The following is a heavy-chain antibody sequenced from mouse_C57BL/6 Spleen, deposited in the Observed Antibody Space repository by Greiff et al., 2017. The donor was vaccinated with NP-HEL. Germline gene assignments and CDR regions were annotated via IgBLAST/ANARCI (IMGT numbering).Heavy chain of an antibody. D-gene: IGHD1-1*01. J-gene: IGHJ1*03. CDR1: GFTFSSYG. CDR3: ARPYYYGSSYAYYFDV. V-gene: IGHV5-6*02. CDR2: ISSGGSYT. Sequence: DVKLVESGGDLVKPGGSLKLSCAASGFTFSSYGMSWVRQTPDKRLEWVATISSGGSYTYYPDSVKGRFTISRDNAKNTLYLQMSSLKSEDTAMYYCARPYYYGSSYAYYFDVWGTGTTVTVSS.